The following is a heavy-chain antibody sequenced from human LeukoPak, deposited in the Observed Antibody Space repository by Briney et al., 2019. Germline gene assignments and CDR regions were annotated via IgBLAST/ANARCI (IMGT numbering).Heavy chain of an antibody. J-gene: IGHJ2*01. CDR1: GFTVSSNY. V-gene: IGHV3-53*04. Sequence: GGSLRLSCAASGFTVSSNYMSWVRQAPGKGLEWVSVIYSGGSTYYADSVKRRFTISRHNSNNTLYLQMNSLRAEDAAVYYCARYGDPRDWYFDLWGRGTLVTVSS. CDR2: IYSGGST. D-gene: IGHD4-17*01. CDR3: ARYGDPRDWYFDL.